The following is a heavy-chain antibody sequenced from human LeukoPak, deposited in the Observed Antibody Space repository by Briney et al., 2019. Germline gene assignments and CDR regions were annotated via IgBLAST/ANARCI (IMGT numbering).Heavy chain of an antibody. CDR1: GDSISGSSFY. Sequence: SETLSLTCTVSGDSISGSSFYWGWIRQPPGKGLEWIGSIYYRGSTFYNPSLDNRVSISVDTFKNQFSLRLNSVTAADTAIYFCAMPNSSLYIGGLYYFDSWGKGTLVVVSS. CDR3: AMPNSSLYIGGLYYFDS. D-gene: IGHD2-15*01. J-gene: IGHJ4*02. CDR2: IYYRGST. V-gene: IGHV4-39*01.